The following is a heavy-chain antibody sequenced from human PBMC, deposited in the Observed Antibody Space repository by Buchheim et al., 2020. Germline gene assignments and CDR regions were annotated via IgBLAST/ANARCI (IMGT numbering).Heavy chain of an antibody. J-gene: IGHJ4*02. D-gene: IGHD3-16*01. CDR1: GFTFSSYA. CDR2: ISYDGSNK. Sequence: QVQLVESGGGVVQPGRSLRLSCAASGFTFSSYAMHWVRQAPGKGLEWVAVISYDGSNKYYADSVKGRFTISRAHSKNTPYLQMNSLRAEDTAVYYCAKIRGSLPTYDYWGQGTL. CDR3: AKIRGSLPTYDY. V-gene: IGHV3-30*14.